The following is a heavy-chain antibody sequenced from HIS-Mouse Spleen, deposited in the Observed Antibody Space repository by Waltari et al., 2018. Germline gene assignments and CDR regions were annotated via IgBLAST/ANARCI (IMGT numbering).Heavy chain of an antibody. Sequence: QVQLQQWGAGLLKPSETLSLTCAVYGGSFSGYYWSWIRQPPGKGLEWIGEINHSGSTNYNPSLKSRGTISVDTSKNQFSLKLSSVTAADTAVYYCASTRGSYYAFDIWGQGTMVTVSS. CDR2: INHSGST. D-gene: IGHD1-26*01. CDR3: ASTRGSYYAFDI. V-gene: IGHV4-34*01. CDR1: GGSFSGYY. J-gene: IGHJ3*02.